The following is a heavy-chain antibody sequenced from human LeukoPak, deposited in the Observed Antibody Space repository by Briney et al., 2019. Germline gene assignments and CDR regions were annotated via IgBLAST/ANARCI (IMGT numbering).Heavy chain of an antibody. V-gene: IGHV1-2*06. Sequence: ASVKVSCKASGGTFSSYAISWVRQAPGQGLEWMGRINPKNGDTNYAQKFQDRVTMTRDTSMSAAYMEISRLTYDDTAVYYCGRGIQSFDPWGQGTLVTVSS. CDR3: GRGIQSFDP. J-gene: IGHJ5*02. CDR1: GGTFSSYA. CDR2: INPKNGDT.